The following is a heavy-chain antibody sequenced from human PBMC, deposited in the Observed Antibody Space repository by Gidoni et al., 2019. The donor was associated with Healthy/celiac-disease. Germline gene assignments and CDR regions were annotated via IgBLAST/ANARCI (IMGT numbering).Heavy chain of an antibody. D-gene: IGHD2-15*01. V-gene: IGHV4-31*01. CDR3: ARGYCSGGSCYYFDY. CDR2: IYYSGST. J-gene: IGHJ4*02. CDR1: CGSIGSGGYY. Sequence: QVQLQESGPGLVKPSQTLSLTFTVSCGSIGSGGYYWSWIRQHPGKGLEWIGYIYYSGSTYYNPSLKSLVSISVDTSKNQFSLKLSSVTAADTAVYYCARGYCSGGSCYYFDYWGQGTLVTVSS.